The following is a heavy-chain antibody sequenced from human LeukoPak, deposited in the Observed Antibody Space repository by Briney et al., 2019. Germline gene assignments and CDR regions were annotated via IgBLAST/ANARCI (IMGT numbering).Heavy chain of an antibody. J-gene: IGHJ2*01. V-gene: IGHV4-30-2*02. CDR3: ARSYPSNYDYVWGSYRSSPDYWYFDL. D-gene: IGHD3-16*02. Sequence: SETLSLTCAVSGGSISSGGYSWSWIRQPPGKGLEWIGYIYHSGSTYYNPSLKSRVTISVDRSKNQFSLKLSSVTAADTAVYYCARSYPSNYDYVWGSYRSSPDYWYFDLWGRGTLVTVSS. CDR1: GGSISSGGYS. CDR2: IYHSGST.